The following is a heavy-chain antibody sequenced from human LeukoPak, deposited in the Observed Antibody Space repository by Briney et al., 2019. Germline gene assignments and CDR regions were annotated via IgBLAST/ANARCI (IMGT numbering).Heavy chain of an antibody. J-gene: IGHJ4*02. Sequence: PSETLSLTCTVSGGSISSYYWSWIRRPAGKGLEWIGRIYTSGSTNYNPSLKSRVTMSVDTSKNQFSLKLSSVTAADTAVYYCARHRYSSSSPFPDYWGQGTLVTVSS. CDR1: GGSISSYY. D-gene: IGHD6-6*01. CDR3: ARHRYSSSSPFPDY. V-gene: IGHV4-4*07. CDR2: IYTSGST.